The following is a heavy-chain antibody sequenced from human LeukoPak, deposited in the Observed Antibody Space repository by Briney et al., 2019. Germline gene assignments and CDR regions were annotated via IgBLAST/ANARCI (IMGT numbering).Heavy chain of an antibody. J-gene: IGHJ4*02. V-gene: IGHV1-2*02. CDR1: GYTFTGYY. D-gene: IGHD3-10*01. Sequence: ASVKVSCKASGYTFTGYYMHWVRQAPGQGLEWMGWINPNSGGTNYAQKFQGRVTMTRDTSISTAYMELSRLRSDDTAVYYCARDHYCGSGSFGYWGQGTLVTVSS. CDR3: ARDHYCGSGSFGY. CDR2: INPNSGGT.